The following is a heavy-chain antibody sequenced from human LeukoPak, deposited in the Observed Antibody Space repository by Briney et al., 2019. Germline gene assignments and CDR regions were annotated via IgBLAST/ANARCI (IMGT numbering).Heavy chain of an antibody. Sequence: PGGSLRLSCAASGFNFSTYSMNWVRQAPGKGLEWVSSISSSSSYIYYADSVKGRFTISRDNAKNSLYLQMNSLRAEDTAVYYCARDCSSGYYDFWSGYWAFDIWGQGTMVTVSS. D-gene: IGHD3-3*01. CDR3: ARDCSSGYYDFWSGYWAFDI. V-gene: IGHV3-21*01. CDR1: GFNFSTYS. J-gene: IGHJ3*02. CDR2: ISSSSSYI.